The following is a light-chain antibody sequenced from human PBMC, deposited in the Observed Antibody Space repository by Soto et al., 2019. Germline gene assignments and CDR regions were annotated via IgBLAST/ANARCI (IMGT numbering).Light chain of an antibody. J-gene: IGKJ5*01. Sequence: EVVLTQSPGTLSLSPGERATLSCRASQSVNSNSLAWYQQKPGQAPRVFIYGASTRATGIPDRFSGSGSGTDFTLAISRMEPEDFAVYDCQQQGRSWITFGHGTRLEIK. CDR1: QSVNSNS. CDR2: GAS. CDR3: QQQGRSWIT. V-gene: IGKV3-20*01.